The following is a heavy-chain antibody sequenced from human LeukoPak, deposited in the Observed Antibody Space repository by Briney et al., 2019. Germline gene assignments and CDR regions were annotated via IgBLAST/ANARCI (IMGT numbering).Heavy chain of an antibody. Sequence: GESLKISCKGSGYSFTSYWIGWVRQMPGKGLELVGIIYPGDSDTRYSPSFQGQVTISADKSINTAYLQWSSLKASDTAMYYCARHQGYNYGYVDYWGQGTLVTVSS. CDR1: GYSFTSYW. CDR2: IYPGDSDT. J-gene: IGHJ4*02. CDR3: ARHQGYNYGYVDY. V-gene: IGHV5-51*01. D-gene: IGHD5-18*01.